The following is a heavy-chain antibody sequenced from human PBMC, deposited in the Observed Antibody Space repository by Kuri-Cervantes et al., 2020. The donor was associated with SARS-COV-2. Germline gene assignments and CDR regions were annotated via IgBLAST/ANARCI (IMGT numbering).Heavy chain of an antibody. Sequence: SQTLSLTCAVSGYSISSGYYWGWIRQPPGKGLEWIGRIYTSGSTNYNPSLKSRVTISVDTSKNQFSLKLSSVTAADTAVYYCARVGNSGSYYDYYYYMDVWGKGTTVTISS. CDR3: ARVGNSGSYYDYYYYMDV. D-gene: IGHD1-26*01. J-gene: IGHJ6*03. CDR2: IYTSGST. CDR1: GYSISSGYY. V-gene: IGHV4-38-2*01.